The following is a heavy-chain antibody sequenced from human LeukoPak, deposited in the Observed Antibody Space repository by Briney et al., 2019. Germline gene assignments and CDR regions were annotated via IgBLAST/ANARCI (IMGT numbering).Heavy chain of an antibody. D-gene: IGHD6-19*01. V-gene: IGHV3-23*01. CDR2: ISGSGGST. CDR1: GFTFSSYA. CDR3: AKEMSGIAVAGTSDY. Sequence: GASLRLSCAAFGFTFSSYAMSWVRQAPGKGLEWVSAISGSGGSTYYADSVKGRFTISRDNSKNTLYLQMNSLRAEDTAVYYCAKEMSGIAVAGTSDYWGQGTLVTVSS. J-gene: IGHJ4*02.